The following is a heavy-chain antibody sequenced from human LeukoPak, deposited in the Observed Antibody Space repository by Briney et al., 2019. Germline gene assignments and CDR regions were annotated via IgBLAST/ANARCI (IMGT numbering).Heavy chain of an antibody. D-gene: IGHD2-2*01. Sequence: GGSLRLSCAASGFTFSNAWMSWVRQAPGKGLEWVGRIKSKTDGETTDYAAPVKGRFTISRDDSENTLYLQMNSLKTEDTAVYYCTTRLGRPLSTSNWGQGTLVTVSS. CDR1: GFTFSNAW. CDR2: IKSKTDGETT. CDR3: TTRLGRPLSTSN. J-gene: IGHJ4*02. V-gene: IGHV3-15*01.